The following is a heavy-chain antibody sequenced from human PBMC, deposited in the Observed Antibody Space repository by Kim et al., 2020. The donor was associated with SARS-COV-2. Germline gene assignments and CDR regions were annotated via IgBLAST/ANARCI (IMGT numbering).Heavy chain of an antibody. J-gene: IGHJ3*02. Sequence: SADPVQGRFTISRTNSKTTLYLQMNSLRADDTAVYYCAKGKGVIKGAFDMWGQGTMVIVSS. V-gene: IGHV3-23*01. D-gene: IGHD3-10*01. CDR3: AKGKGVIKGAFDM.